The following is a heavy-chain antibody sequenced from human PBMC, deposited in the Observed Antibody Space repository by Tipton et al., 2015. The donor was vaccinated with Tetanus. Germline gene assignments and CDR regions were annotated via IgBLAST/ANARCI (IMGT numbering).Heavy chain of an antibody. Sequence: TLSLTCTVSGGSISGSSYYWGWIRQPPGKGLEWIGSFFYSGSTYYHPSLKSRVTISVDTSKNQFSLKLSSVTAADTAVYYCARHGGRLAYYYYGMDVWGQGTTVTVSS. CDR2: FFYSGST. CDR1: GGSISGSSYY. D-gene: IGHD3-16*01. J-gene: IGHJ6*02. V-gene: IGHV4-39*01. CDR3: ARHGGRLAYYYYGMDV.